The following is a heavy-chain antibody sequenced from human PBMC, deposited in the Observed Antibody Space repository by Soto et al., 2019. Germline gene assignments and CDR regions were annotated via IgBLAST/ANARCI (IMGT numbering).Heavy chain of an antibody. CDR2: IYYSGST. Sequence: SETLSLTCTVSGGSMSSGDYYWSWIRQPPGKGLEWIGYIYYSGSTYYNPSLKSRVTISVDTSKNQFSLKLSSVTAADTAVYYCARVWAGSLGGNIVVVPAAGPDYWGQGTLVTVSS. CDR1: GGSMSSGDYY. J-gene: IGHJ4*02. V-gene: IGHV4-30-4*01. CDR3: ARVWAGSLGGNIVVVPAAGPDY. D-gene: IGHD2-2*01.